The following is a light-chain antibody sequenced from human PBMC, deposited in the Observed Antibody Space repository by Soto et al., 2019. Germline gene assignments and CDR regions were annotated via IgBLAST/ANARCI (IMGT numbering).Light chain of an antibody. CDR2: GNS. J-gene: IGLJ1*01. CDR1: SSNIGAGYD. CDR3: QSYDSSLRV. V-gene: IGLV1-40*01. Sequence: QSVLTQPPSVSGAPGQRVTISCTGSSSNIGAGYDVHWYQQLPGTAPKLLIYGNSNRPSGVPHRFSGSKSGTSASLAIPGLQAEDEADYYCQSYDSSLRVFGTGTKVTVL.